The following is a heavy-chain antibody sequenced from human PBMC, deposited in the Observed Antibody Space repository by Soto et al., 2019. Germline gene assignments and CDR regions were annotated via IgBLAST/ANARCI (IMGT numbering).Heavy chain of an antibody. CDR2: IYYSGST. CDR1: GGSFSSGGYS. CDR3: ARDMLWGGGNSDRGVGY. V-gene: IGHV4-61*08. J-gene: IGHJ4*02. Sequence: ETMSLTCAVSGGSFSSGGYSWSWIRQPPGKGLEWIGYIYYSGSTNYNPSLKSRVTISVDTSKNQFSLKLSSVTAEDTAVYYCARDMLWGGGNSDRGVGYWGQGTLVTVSS. D-gene: IGHD2-21*02.